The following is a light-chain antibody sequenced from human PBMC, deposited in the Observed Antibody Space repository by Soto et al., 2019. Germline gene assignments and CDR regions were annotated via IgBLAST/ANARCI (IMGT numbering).Light chain of an antibody. CDR3: QQYNNWPRT. J-gene: IGKJ1*01. Sequence: EIVMTQSPATLSVSAGEAATLSCRASQSVSSNLAWYQQKPGQAPRLLIYGASTRATGLPARFSGSGSGTEFTLTISSLQSEDFAVYYCQQYNNWPRTFGQGTKVEIK. V-gene: IGKV3-15*01. CDR2: GAS. CDR1: QSVSSN.